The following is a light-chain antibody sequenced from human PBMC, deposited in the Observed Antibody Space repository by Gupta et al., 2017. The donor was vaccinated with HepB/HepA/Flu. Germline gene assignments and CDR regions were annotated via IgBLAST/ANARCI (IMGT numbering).Light chain of an antibody. CDR1: NIGSKS. CDR3: QVWDNNGDNRWV. Sequence: SYVLTQPPSVSVAPGKTATITCGGNNIGSKSVHWYQQKPGQAPVLVVFDDDGRPSGTPERFSGSNSKTTATLTVSRVAAGEEADYYCQVWDNNGDNRWVFGGGTKLTVL. J-gene: IGLJ3*02. CDR2: DDD. V-gene: IGLV3-21*03.